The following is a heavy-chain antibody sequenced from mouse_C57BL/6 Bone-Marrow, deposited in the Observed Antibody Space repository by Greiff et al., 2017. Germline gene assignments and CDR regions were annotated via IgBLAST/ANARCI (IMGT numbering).Heavy chain of an antibody. CDR1: GFTFSDYY. CDR3: ARRPYGNYAMDY. Sequence: EVKLVESGGGLVPPGGSLKLSCAASGFTFSDYYMYWVRQTPEKRLEWVAYISNGGGSTYYPDTVKGRFTISRANAKNTLYLQMSRLKSEDTAMYYCARRPYGNYAMDYWGQGTSVTVSS. CDR2: ISNGGGST. V-gene: IGHV5-12*01. J-gene: IGHJ4*01. D-gene: IGHD2-10*02.